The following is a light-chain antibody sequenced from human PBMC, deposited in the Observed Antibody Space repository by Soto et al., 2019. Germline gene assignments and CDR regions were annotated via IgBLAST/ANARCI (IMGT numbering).Light chain of an antibody. CDR3: SSYGGSYMV. J-gene: IGLJ2*01. V-gene: IGLV2-8*01. Sequence: QSVLTQPPSASGSPGQSVAISCTGASSDVGGYNLVSWYQQYPGKAPKLIISEVSERPSGVPDRFSGSKSGNTASLTVSGLQAEDEADYYCSSYGGSYMVFGGGTKLTVL. CDR1: SSDVGGYNL. CDR2: EVS.